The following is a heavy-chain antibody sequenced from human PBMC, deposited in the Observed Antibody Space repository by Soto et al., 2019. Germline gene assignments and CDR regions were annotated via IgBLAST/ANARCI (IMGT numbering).Heavy chain of an antibody. CDR3: ARWVSGSPDN. V-gene: IGHV3-72*01. D-gene: IGHD1-26*01. CDR1: GFTLSDHY. CDR2: TKNKANRYTT. J-gene: IGHJ4*02. Sequence: GGSQRLSCAASGFTLSDHYMDWVRQAPGKGLEWVGRTKNKANRYTTEYAASVNGRFTISRDDSKNSLYLQMNSLKTEDTAVYYCARWVSGSPDNWGQGTLVTVSS.